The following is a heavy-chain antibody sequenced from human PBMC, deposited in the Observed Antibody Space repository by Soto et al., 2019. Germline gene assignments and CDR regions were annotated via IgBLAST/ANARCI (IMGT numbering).Heavy chain of an antibody. CDR1: GGSISSGGYY. Sequence: SETLSLTCTVSGGSISSGGYYWSWIRQHPGKGLEWIGYIYYSGSTYYNPSLKSRVTISVDTSKNQFSLKLSSVTAADTAVYYCAGRPNLLDAFDIWGQGTMVTVSS. J-gene: IGHJ3*02. D-gene: IGHD1-26*01. V-gene: IGHV4-31*03. CDR3: AGRPNLLDAFDI. CDR2: IYYSGST.